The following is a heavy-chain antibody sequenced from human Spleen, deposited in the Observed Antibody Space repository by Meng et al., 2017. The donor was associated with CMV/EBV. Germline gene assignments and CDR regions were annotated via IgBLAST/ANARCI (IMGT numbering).Heavy chain of an antibody. CDR3: ARDYYDIQGHNYDCFDP. V-gene: IGHV1-18*01. CDR2: ISGYNGRT. CDR1: TFPSYG. J-gene: IGHJ5*02. D-gene: IGHD3-22*01. Sequence: TFPSYGISWVRQAPGQGLEWMGWISGYNGRTNYAQNFQGRLTMTTDTSTSIAYMELRSLRSDDTAVYFCARDYYDIQGHNYDCFDPWGQGTLVTVSS.